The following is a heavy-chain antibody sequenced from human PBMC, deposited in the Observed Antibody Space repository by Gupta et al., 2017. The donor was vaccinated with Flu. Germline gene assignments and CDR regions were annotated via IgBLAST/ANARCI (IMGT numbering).Heavy chain of an antibody. J-gene: IGHJ4*02. CDR3: AKVFEGTSTYFFDH. V-gene: IGHV3-23*01. Sequence: SGFSFSTDAVTWVRQAPGKGLEWVSSISGDGESAYYADSVQGRFSVFRDNLRNTLYLQLNSLRVEDTAVYFCAKVFEGTSTYFFDHWGPGTLVTVSS. D-gene: IGHD3-3*01. CDR1: GFSFSTDA. CDR2: ISGDGESA.